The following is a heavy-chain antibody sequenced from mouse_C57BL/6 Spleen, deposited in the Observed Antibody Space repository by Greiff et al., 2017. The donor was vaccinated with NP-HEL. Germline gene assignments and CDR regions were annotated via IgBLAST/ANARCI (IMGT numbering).Heavy chain of an antibody. V-gene: IGHV14-3*01. CDR3: ARGGIITTVVATDFDV. CDR2: IDPANGNP. D-gene: IGHD1-1*01. J-gene: IGHJ1*03. Sequence: VQLKESVAELVRPGASVKLSCTASGFNIKNTYMHWVKQRPEQGLEWIGRIDPANGNPKYAPKFQGKATITADTSSNTAYLQLSSLTSEDTAIYYCARGGIITTVVATDFDVWGTGTTVTVSS. CDR1: GFNIKNTY.